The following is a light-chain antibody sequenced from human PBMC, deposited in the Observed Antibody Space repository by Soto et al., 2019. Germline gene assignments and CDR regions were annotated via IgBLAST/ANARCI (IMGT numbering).Light chain of an antibody. J-gene: IGLJ2*01. CDR1: SGDVGAFKY. CDR2: EVS. Sequence: QSALTQPPSASGSPGESVTISCTGSSGDVGAFKYVSWFQQFPGKAPKLIIYEVSERPSGVPGRFSGSKSDNTASLTVSGLQADDECIYFCSAYAGFNNLLFGGGTRLTVL. V-gene: IGLV2-8*01. CDR3: SAYAGFNNLL.